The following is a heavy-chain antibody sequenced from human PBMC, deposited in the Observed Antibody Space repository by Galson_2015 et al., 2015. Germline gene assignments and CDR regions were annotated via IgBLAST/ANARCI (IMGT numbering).Heavy chain of an antibody. D-gene: IGHD3-10*01. Sequence: SLRLSCAASGFTFSSYGMHWVRQAPGKGLEWVAVISYDGSNKYYADSVKGRFTISRDNSKNTLYLQMNSLRAEDTAVYYCAKDISMVRGVINYWGQGTLVTVSS. J-gene: IGHJ4*02. CDR1: GFTFSSYG. CDR2: ISYDGSNK. V-gene: IGHV3-30*18. CDR3: AKDISMVRGVINY.